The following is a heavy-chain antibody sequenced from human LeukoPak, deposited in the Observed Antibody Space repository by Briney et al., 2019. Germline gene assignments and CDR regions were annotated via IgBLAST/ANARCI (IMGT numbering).Heavy chain of an antibody. D-gene: IGHD6-13*01. Sequence: GGALRLSCAASGFTFSSYAMSWVRQTPGKGLEWVSAISGSGGSTYYADSVKGRFTISRDNAKSSLYLQMSSLRAEDTAVYYCARGRGDSSSWYFDYWGQGTLVTVSS. J-gene: IGHJ4*02. CDR3: ARGRGDSSSWYFDY. CDR1: GFTFSSYA. V-gene: IGHV3-23*01. CDR2: ISGSGGST.